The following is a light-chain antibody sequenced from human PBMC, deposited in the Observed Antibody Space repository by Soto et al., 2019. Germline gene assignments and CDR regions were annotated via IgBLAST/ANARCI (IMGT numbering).Light chain of an antibody. J-gene: IGKJ4*01. CDR3: QQYYSTPLT. Sequence: DIVMTQSPDSLAVSLGERATINCKSSQSVLYSSNNKNYLAWYQQKPGQPPKLLIYWASTRESGVPDRFSGSGSGTDCTLTITSQQAEDVAVYYCQQYYSTPLTFGGGTKVEIK. CDR2: WAS. V-gene: IGKV4-1*01. CDR1: QSVLYSSNNKNY.